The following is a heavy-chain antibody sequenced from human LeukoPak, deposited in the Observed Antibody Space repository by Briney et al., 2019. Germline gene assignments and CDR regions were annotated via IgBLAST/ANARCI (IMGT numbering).Heavy chain of an antibody. CDR2: ISWNSGSI. D-gene: IGHD1-26*01. CDR3: AKGIVGAITSPEDY. Sequence: GGSLRLSCAASGFTFSSSAMHWVRQGPGKGLEWVSGISWNSGSIAYADSVKGRFTISRDNAKSSLYLQMNSLRAEDTALYYCAKGIVGAITSPEDYWGQGTLVTVSS. J-gene: IGHJ4*02. CDR1: GFTFSSSA. V-gene: IGHV3-9*01.